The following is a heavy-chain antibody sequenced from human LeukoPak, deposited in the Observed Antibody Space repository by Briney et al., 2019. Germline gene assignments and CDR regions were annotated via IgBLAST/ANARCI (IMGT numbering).Heavy chain of an antibody. CDR1: VYTFTSYG. CDR3: ATDQPFVGATSVSYYYGMDV. Sequence: ASVKVSCKSSVYTFTSYGGSWLRRSPRQELGWRVGIIAYNGYTNYTHKLQGRVTLTTHTSTSTVYMELRSLRSDDTVVYYCATDQPFVGATSVSYYYGMDVWGQGTTVTVSS. V-gene: IGHV1-18*01. D-gene: IGHD1-26*01. J-gene: IGHJ6*02. CDR2: IIAYNGYT.